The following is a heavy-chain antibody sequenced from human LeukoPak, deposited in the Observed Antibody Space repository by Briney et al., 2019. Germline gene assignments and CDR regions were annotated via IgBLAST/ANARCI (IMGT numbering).Heavy chain of an antibody. J-gene: IGHJ5*02. D-gene: IGHD6-13*01. Sequence: GGSLRLSCAASGFTFSSYWMHWVRQAPGKGLVWVSRINSDGSSTSYADSVKGRFTISRDNAKNTLYLQMNSLRAEDTAVYCCARENSSSWYDPNWFDPWGQGTLVTVSS. CDR1: GFTFSSYW. CDR3: ARENSSSWYDPNWFDP. CDR2: INSDGSST. V-gene: IGHV3-74*01.